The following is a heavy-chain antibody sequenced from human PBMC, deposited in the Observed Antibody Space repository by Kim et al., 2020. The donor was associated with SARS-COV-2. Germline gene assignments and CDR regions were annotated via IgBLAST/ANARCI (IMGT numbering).Heavy chain of an antibody. D-gene: IGHD6-13*01. CDR2: INHSGST. Sequence: SETLSLTCAVYGGSFSGYYWSWIRQPPGKGLEWIGEINHSGSTNYNPSLKSRVTISVDTSKNQFSLKLSSVTAADTAVYYCARVAQYSSSWYVDYWGQGTLVTVSS. CDR1: GGSFSGYY. V-gene: IGHV4-34*01. CDR3: ARVAQYSSSWYVDY. J-gene: IGHJ4*02.